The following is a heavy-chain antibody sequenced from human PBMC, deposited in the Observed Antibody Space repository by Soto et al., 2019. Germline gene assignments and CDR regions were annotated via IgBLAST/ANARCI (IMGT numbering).Heavy chain of an antibody. CDR1: GGSFNGYA. Sequence: QVQLVQSGAEVKKPGSSVKVSCKASGGSFNGYAVSWVRQPPGRGLEWMGGLTPISGAATYAKNFQGRVSITADGSTTTAYLDLTSLTSEDTAIYFCARHRLFYDSGSHSYVPYYFENWGQGTLVSVSS. V-gene: IGHV1-69*01. CDR3: ARHRLFYDSGSHSYVPYYFEN. D-gene: IGHD1-26*01. CDR2: LTPISGAA. J-gene: IGHJ4*02.